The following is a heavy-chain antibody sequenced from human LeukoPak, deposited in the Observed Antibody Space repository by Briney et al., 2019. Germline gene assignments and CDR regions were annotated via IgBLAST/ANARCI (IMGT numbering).Heavy chain of an antibody. CDR2: MNPNSGNT. CDR1: GYTFTSYD. CDR3: ARVLRYCSSTSCYTLGY. J-gene: IGHJ4*02. D-gene: IGHD2-2*02. Sequence: GASVKVSCKASGYTFTSYDINWVRQATGQGLEWMGWMNPNSGNTGYAQKFQGRVTMTRNTSISTAYMELSSLGSEDTAVYYCARVLRYCSSTSCYTLGYWGQGTLVTVSS. V-gene: IGHV1-8*01.